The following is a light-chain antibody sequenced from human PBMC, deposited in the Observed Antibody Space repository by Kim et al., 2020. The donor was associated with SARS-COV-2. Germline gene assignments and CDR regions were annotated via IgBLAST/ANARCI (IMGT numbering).Light chain of an antibody. J-gene: IGKJ4*01. CDR2: GAS. CDR1: QSVRSSY. V-gene: IGKV3-20*01. Sequence: EIVLTQSPGTLPLSPGERVTLSCRASQSVRSSYLAWYQQKSGQAPRLLIYGASSRATGIPDTFSGSGSGTDFTLTISRLEPEDFAVYYCQQYGSSPLTFGGGTKVDIK. CDR3: QQYGSSPLT.